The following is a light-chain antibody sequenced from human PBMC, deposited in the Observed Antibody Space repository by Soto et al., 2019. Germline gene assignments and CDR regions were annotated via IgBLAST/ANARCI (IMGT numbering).Light chain of an antibody. V-gene: IGKV1-5*03. CDR1: QSISSW. CDR2: KAS. CDR3: QEYNSSSRT. Sequence: DIQMTQSPSTLSASVGDRVTITCRASQSISSWLAWYQQKPGKAPKLLIYKASSLESGVPSRFSGSGSGTEFNPTISSLQPDDFATYYCQEYNSSSRTFGQGTKVEIK. J-gene: IGKJ1*01.